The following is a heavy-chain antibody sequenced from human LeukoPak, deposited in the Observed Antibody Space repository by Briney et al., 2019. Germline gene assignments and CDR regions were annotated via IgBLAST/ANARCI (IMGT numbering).Heavy chain of an antibody. V-gene: IGHV4-38-2*01. CDR2: ISHSGSA. CDR3: ARHPIGTAMVSYFDY. D-gene: IGHD5-18*01. Sequence: SETLSLTRAVSGYSLTSGYYWGWIRQPPGQGLEWIRTISHSGSAYYNPSLKSRVTISLDTSKNQFSLRLSSVTAADTAVYYCARHPIGTAMVSYFDYWGQGTLVTVSS. J-gene: IGHJ4*02. CDR1: GYSLTSGYY.